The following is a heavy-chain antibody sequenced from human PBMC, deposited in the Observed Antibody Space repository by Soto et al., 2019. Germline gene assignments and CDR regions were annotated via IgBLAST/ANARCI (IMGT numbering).Heavy chain of an antibody. CDR1: GFNFRNYA. D-gene: IGHD5-18*01. CDR3: AKDRGFSYGYGFDY. J-gene: IGHJ4*02. V-gene: IGHV3-23*01. CDR2: ISATGGSY. Sequence: GGSLRLSCTASGFNFRNYATAWVRQVPGKGLEWVSTISATGGSYYYAGSVKGRFTISRDNSKSTLYLQMNSLRAEDTALYYCAKDRGFSYGYGFDYWGKGTLVNVS.